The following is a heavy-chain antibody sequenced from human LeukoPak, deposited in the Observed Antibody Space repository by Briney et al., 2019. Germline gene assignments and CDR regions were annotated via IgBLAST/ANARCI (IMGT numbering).Heavy chain of an antibody. J-gene: IGHJ6*02. CDR1: GGTFSSYT. D-gene: IGHD5-18*01. CDR3: ASGGGYSYGYIYYYYGMDV. CDR2: IIPILGLA. Sequence: GASVKVSCTASGGTFSSYTISWVRQAPGQGLEWMGRIIPILGLANYAQKFQGRVTITADKSTSTAYLELSSLRSEDTAVYYCASGGGYSYGYIYYYYGMDVWGQGTTVTVSS. V-gene: IGHV1-69*02.